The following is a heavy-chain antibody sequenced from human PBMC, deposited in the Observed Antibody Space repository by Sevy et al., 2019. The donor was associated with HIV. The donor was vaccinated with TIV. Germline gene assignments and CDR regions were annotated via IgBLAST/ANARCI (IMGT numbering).Heavy chain of an antibody. CDR2: ISSGTTYT. CDR3: ARDRRNYGGQYFDY. Sequence: GGSLRLSCAASGFTFSDYYMSWIRQAPGKGREWVSDISSGTTYTKYANSMKGRFTISRDNAKNSLYLQLNSLRVEDTAVYYCARDRRNYGGQYFDYWGQGTLVTVSS. CDR1: GFTFSDYY. D-gene: IGHD4-17*01. V-gene: IGHV3-11*06. J-gene: IGHJ4*02.